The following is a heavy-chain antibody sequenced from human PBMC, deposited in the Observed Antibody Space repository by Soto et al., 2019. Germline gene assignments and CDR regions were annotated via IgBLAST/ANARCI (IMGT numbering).Heavy chain of an antibody. J-gene: IGHJ3*01. V-gene: IGHV4-59*01. D-gene: IGHD2-2*03. CDR1: GDSITSYY. Sequence: QVQLQESGPGLVKPSETLSLTCTVSGDSITSYYWSWIRQPPGKALEWMGYIYYSGSTDNNPSLKSRVTISLGPAKKQFSLKLKSVTAADTAVYYCARDLGIGSGPFDAWGQGTMVTVSA. CDR2: IYYSGST. CDR3: ARDLGIGSGPFDA.